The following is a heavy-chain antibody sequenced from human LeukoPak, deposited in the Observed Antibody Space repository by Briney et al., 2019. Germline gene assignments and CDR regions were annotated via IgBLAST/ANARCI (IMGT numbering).Heavy chain of an antibody. D-gene: IGHD3-10*01. Sequence: GGSLRLSCAASGFTFTSYNMHRVRQVSGKGLVWVSRITTGVSTTMYADSVKGRFTISRDNAENTVHLQMSSLRAEDTAIYYCARGYYGDPVAFDYWGQGTLVTVSS. CDR3: ARGYYGDPVAFDY. CDR1: GFTFTSYN. V-gene: IGHV3-74*03. CDR2: ITTGVSTT. J-gene: IGHJ4*02.